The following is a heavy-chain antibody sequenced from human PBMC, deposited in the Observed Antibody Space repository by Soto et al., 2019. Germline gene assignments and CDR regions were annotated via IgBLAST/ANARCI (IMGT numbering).Heavy chain of an antibody. CDR1: GFTFSSYA. CDR2: ISGSGGST. D-gene: IGHD3-9*01. V-gene: IGHV3-23*01. CDR3: AKAVDILTWLLFAAIGY. J-gene: IGHJ4*02. Sequence: GGSLRLSCAASGFTFSSYAMSWVRQAPGKGLEWVSAISGSGGSTYYADSVKGRFTISRDNSKNTLYLQMNSLRAEDTAVYYCAKAVDILTWLLFAAIGYWGQGTLVTVSS.